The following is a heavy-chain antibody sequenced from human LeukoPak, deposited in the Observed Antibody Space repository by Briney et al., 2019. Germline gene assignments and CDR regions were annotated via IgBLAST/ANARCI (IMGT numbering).Heavy chain of an antibody. CDR2: ISSSSSYI. J-gene: IGHJ4*02. D-gene: IGHD3-10*01. V-gene: IGHV3-21*01. CDR1: GFTFSSYS. Sequence: AGGSLRLSCAASGFTFSSYSMNWVRQAPGKGLEWVLSISSSSSYIYYADSVKGRFTISRDNAKNSLYLQMNSLRAEDTAVYYCARAHRNRITMVRGVNFDYWGQGTLVTVSS. CDR3: ARAHRNRITMVRGVNFDY.